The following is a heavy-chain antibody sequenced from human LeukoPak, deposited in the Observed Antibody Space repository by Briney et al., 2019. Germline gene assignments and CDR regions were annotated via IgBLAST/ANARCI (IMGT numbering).Heavy chain of an antibody. D-gene: IGHD5-24*01. Sequence: ASVKVSCKASGYTFTSYAMHWVRQAPGQRLEWMGWINAGNGNTKYSQKFQGRVTITRDTSASTAYMELSSLRSEDTAVYYCAREERWLQIAIFDYWGQGTLVTVSS. V-gene: IGHV1-3*01. CDR3: AREERWLQIAIFDY. J-gene: IGHJ4*02. CDR1: GYTFTSYA. CDR2: INAGNGNT.